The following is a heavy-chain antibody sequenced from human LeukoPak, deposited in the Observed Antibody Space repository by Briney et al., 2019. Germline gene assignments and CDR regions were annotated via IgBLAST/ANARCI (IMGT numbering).Heavy chain of an antibody. CDR2: IYHTGTT. J-gene: IGHJ3*02. V-gene: IGHV4-38-2*02. D-gene: IGHD3-9*01. CDR1: GYSISSDYY. Sequence: SETLSLTCTVSGYSISSDYYWGWIRQSPGKGLEWIGSIYHTGTTYYNPSLKSRVTISIDTSKNQFSLKLSSVAATDTAVYFCERDAGIRYLGFDAFDIWGQGTMVTVSS. CDR3: ERDAGIRYLGFDAFDI.